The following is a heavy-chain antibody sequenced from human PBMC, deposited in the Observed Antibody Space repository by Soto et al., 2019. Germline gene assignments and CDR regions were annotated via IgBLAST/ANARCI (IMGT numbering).Heavy chain of an antibody. D-gene: IGHD3-16*01. CDR3: AKIGPGGDLHSYYGMDV. V-gene: IGHV3-30*18. CDR1: GFVFYDYG. CDR2: ASANQKTQ. Sequence: GGSLRLSCAVAGFVFYDYGMHWVRQAPGKGLELVAFASANQKTQFCANSVKGRFAITTHIDGNTVNLQMNGVSSAATARYYCAKIGPGGDLHSYYGMDVWGRGTPVTVSS. J-gene: IGHJ6*02.